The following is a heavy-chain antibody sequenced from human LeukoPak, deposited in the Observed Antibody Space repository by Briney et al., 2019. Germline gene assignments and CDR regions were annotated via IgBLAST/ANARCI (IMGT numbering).Heavy chain of an antibody. D-gene: IGHD6-13*01. CDR1: GFTFSTYP. Sequence: GGSLRLSCAASGFTFSTYPMHWVRQAPGKGLEWVAVISNDGSNKYYADSVKGRFAISRDNSKNSLYLQMNSLRAEDTAVYYCAREVGSWYRYFDYWGQGTLVTVSS. CDR3: AREVGSWYRYFDY. CDR2: ISNDGSNK. V-gene: IGHV3-30*09. J-gene: IGHJ4*02.